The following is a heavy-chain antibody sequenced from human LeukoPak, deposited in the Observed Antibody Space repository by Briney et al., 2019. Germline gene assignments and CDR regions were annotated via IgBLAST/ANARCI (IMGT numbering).Heavy chain of an antibody. Sequence: ASVKVSCKASGYTFTSYDISWVRQATGQGLEWMGWMNPNSGNTGYAQKFQGRVTITRNTSISTAYMELSSLRSEDTAVYYCATDIYCSSTSCYDYWGQGTLVTVSS. CDR3: ATDIYCSSTSCYDY. V-gene: IGHV1-8*03. CDR2: MNPNSGNT. D-gene: IGHD2-2*01. J-gene: IGHJ4*02. CDR1: GYTFTSYD.